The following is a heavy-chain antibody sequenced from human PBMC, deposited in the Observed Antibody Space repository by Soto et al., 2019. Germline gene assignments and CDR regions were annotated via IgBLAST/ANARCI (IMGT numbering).Heavy chain of an antibody. CDR1: GGTFSSYA. D-gene: IGHD3-3*01. Sequence: SVKVSCKASGGTFSSYAISWVRQAPGQGLEWMGGIIPIFGTANYAQKFQGRVTITADESTSTAYMELSSLRSEDTAVYYCATSPGSGDNWFDPWGQGTLVTVSS. V-gene: IGHV1-69*13. CDR2: IIPIFGTA. CDR3: ATSPGSGDNWFDP. J-gene: IGHJ5*02.